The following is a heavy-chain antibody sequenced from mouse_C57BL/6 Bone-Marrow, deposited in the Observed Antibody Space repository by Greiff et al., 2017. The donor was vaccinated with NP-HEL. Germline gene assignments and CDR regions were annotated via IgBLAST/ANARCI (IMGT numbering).Heavy chain of an antibody. J-gene: IGHJ4*01. Sequence: QVQLKESGAELVKPGASVKISCKASGYAFSSYWMNWVKERPGKGLEWIGQIYPGDGDTKYNGKFKGKATLTADKSSSTASEDSAVYFCARGDYGSSRFGYAMDYWGQGTSVTVSS. V-gene: IGHV1-80*01. CDR2: IYPGDGDT. CDR3: ARGDYGSSRFGYAMDY. CDR1: GYAFSSYW. D-gene: IGHD1-1*01.